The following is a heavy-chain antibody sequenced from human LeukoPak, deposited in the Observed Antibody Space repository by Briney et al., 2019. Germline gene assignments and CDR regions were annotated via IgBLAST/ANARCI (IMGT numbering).Heavy chain of an antibody. D-gene: IGHD3-10*01. V-gene: IGHV4-39*01. J-gene: IGHJ4*02. CDR1: GGSISSSYY. CDR2: IYYGGST. CDR3: ARHGNHYYGSGGFDY. Sequence: SETLSLTCTVSGGSISSSYYWGWIRQPPGKGLDWIGSIYYGGSTYYNPSLRSRVTTSVDTSKNQFSLKLTTVTAADTAVYYCARHGNHYYGSGGFDYWGQGTLVTVSS.